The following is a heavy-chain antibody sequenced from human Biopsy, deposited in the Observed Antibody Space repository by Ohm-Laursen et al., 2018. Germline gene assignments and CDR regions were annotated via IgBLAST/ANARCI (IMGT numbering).Heavy chain of an antibody. D-gene: IGHD3-16*01. CDR1: GVSINTGGYY. CDR2: IHYSGNT. J-gene: IGHJ4*02. V-gene: IGHV4-31*02. Sequence: TLSLTCIVSGVSINTGGYYWTWIRQYPGTGLEWIGYIHYSGNTLYNPSLKSRLTISVDTSRNQFSLKLTSVTAADTALYYCTRAGGGKIYGLWGQGNLVTVSS. CDR3: TRAGGGKIYGL.